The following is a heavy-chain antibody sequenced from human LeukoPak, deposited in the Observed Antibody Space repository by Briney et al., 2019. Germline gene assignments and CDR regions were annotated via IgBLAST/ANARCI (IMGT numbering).Heavy chain of an antibody. J-gene: IGHJ4*02. CDR3: ATPGRLRFLEWPSFDY. CDR2: FDPEDGET. V-gene: IGHV1-24*01. CDR1: GYTLTELS. D-gene: IGHD3-3*01. Sequence: ASVKVSCKVSGYTLTELSMHWVRQAPGKGLEWMGGFDPEDGETIYAQKFQGRVTMTEDTSTDTAYMELSSLRSEDTAVYYCATPGRLRFLEWPSFDYWGQGTLVTVSS.